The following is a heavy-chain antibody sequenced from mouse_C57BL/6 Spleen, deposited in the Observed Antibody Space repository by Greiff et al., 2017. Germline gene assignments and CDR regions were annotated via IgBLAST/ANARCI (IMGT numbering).Heavy chain of an antibody. Sequence: QVQLQQSGPELVKPGASVKISCKASGYAFSSSWMNWVKQRPGKGLEWIGRIYPGDGDTNYNGKFKGKATLTADKSSSTAYMQLSSLTSEDSAVYFCARGGLGSYYFGYWGQGTTLTVSS. CDR3: ARGGLGSYYFGY. V-gene: IGHV1-82*01. CDR2: IYPGDGDT. CDR1: GYAFSSSW. J-gene: IGHJ2*01. D-gene: IGHD4-1*01.